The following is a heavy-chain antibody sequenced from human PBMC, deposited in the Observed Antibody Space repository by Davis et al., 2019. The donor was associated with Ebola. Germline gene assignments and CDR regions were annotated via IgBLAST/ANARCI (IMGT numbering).Heavy chain of an antibody. Sequence: ASVKVSCKASGYTFNSYAISWVRQAPGQGLEWMGWISAYNGNTNYAQIFQGRVTMTTDTSTGTAYMELRSLRSDDTAVYFCARTSIVGTTTTASDIWGQGTMVTVSS. CDR3: ARTSIVGTTTTASDI. CDR2: ISAYNGNT. CDR1: GYTFNSYA. D-gene: IGHD1-26*01. J-gene: IGHJ3*02. V-gene: IGHV1-18*01.